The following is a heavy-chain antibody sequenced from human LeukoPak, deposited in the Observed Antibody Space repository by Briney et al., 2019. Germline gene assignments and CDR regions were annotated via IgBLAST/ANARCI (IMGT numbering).Heavy chain of an antibody. Sequence: SETLSLTCAVYGGSFSGYYWSWIRQPPGKGLEWIGSIYYSGNTYYNASLKSQVSISIDTSKNQFSLILSSVTAADTAVYFCARARLSIVRGITNFDYWGQGTVVTVSS. CDR1: GGSFSGYY. D-gene: IGHD3-10*01. CDR3: ARARLSIVRGITNFDY. J-gene: IGHJ4*02. CDR2: IYYSGNT. V-gene: IGHV4-34*01.